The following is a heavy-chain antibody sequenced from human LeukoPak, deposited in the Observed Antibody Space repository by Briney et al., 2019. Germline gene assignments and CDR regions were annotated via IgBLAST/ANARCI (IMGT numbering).Heavy chain of an antibody. D-gene: IGHD2-21*01. V-gene: IGHV3-7*01. J-gene: IGHJ4*02. CDR1: GFTFGTFY. Sequence: PGGSLRLSCVASGFTFGTFYMTWVRQAPGKGLESVAKINPDGTGKHYVDSVKGRFTISRDNTRNLLSLELKSLRAEDTAVYFCALEEWWRSDYWGQGILVTVSS. CDR2: INPDGTGK. CDR3: ALEEWWRSDY.